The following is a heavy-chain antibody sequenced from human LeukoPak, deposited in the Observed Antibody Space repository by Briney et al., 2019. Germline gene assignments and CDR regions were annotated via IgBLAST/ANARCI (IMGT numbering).Heavy chain of an antibody. CDR1: GFTFSSYA. J-gene: IGHJ4*02. D-gene: IGHD1-26*01. Sequence: GRSLRLSCAASGFTFSSYAMSWVRQAPGKGLEWVSAISGSGGSTYYADSVKGRFTISRDNSKNTLYLQMNSLRAEDTAVYYCAKSSGSSTHRPIDYWGQGTLVTVSS. CDR2: ISGSGGST. V-gene: IGHV3-23*01. CDR3: AKSSGSSTHRPIDY.